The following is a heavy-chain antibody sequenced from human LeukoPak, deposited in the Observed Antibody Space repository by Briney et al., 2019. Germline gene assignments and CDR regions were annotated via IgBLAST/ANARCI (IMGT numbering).Heavy chain of an antibody. CDR3: ARHWLEAAKTYSYWFDP. CDR1: GGSIGDYY. D-gene: IGHD6-13*01. V-gene: IGHV4-4*09. J-gene: IGHJ5*02. Sequence: SETLSLTCSVSGGSIGDYYWSWIRQPPGKGLEWIGYIYRGGTINYNPSVKSRVTMSLGTSKNQISLMLNSVTAADTAIYYCARHWLEAAKTYSYWFDPWGRGTLVTVSS. CDR2: IYRGGTI.